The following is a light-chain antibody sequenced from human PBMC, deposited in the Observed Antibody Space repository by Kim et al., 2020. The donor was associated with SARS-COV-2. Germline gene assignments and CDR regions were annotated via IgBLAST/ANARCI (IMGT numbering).Light chain of an antibody. J-gene: IGLJ3*02. CDR3: QSYDSSLSGWV. CDR1: SSNIGAGYV. V-gene: IGLV1-40*01. Sequence: QSVLTQPPSVSGAPGQRVTISCTGSSSNIGAGYVVHWYQHLPGTVPKLLIYGNTNRPSGVPDRFSGSKSGTSASLAISGLQAEDEADYYCQSYDSSLSGWVFGGGTQLTVL. CDR2: GNT.